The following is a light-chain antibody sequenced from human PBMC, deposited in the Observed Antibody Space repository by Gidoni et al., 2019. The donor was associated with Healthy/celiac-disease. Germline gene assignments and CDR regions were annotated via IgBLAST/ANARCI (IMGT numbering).Light chain of an antibody. J-gene: IGKJ2*03. CDR2: LGS. CDR3: MQALQAPRS. V-gene: IGKV2-28*01. CDR1: QSLLHSNGYNY. Sequence: DTVMTQPPLSLPVTPGEPASISCRPSQSLLHSNGYNYLDWYLQKPGQSPQLLIYLGSNRASGVPDRFSGSGSGTDFTLKISRVEAEDVGVYYCMQALQAPRSFGQGTRLEIK.